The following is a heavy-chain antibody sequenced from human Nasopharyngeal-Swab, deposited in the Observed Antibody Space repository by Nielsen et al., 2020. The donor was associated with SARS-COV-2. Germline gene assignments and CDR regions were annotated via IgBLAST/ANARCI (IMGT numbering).Heavy chain of an antibody. D-gene: IGHD6-13*01. CDR1: GFTFSSHS. V-gene: IGHV3-23*01. J-gene: IGHJ4*02. CDR2: ISGSGGDT. Sequence: GGSLRLSCAASGFTFSSHSMNWVRQAPGKGLEWVSAISGSGGDTYYADSVKGRFTISRDNSKNTLYLRMNSLRAEDTAVYYCAKDGSSSPTYWDQGTLVTVSS. CDR3: AKDGSSSPTY.